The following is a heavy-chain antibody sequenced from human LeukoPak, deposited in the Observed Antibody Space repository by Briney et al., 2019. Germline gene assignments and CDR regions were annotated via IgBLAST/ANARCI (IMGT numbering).Heavy chain of an antibody. V-gene: IGHV3-23*01. J-gene: IGHJ4*02. CDR3: AILPGYSSGWYEVSY. D-gene: IGHD6-13*01. Sequence: GGSLRLSCAASGFNFRSYAMTWVRQPPGKGLEWVSSTSSNGGSIYYADFMEGRFTISRDNSRNTLYLQMNSPRAEDTAVYYCAILPGYSSGWYEVSYWGQGTLVTVSS. CDR1: GFNFRSYA. CDR2: TSSNGGSI.